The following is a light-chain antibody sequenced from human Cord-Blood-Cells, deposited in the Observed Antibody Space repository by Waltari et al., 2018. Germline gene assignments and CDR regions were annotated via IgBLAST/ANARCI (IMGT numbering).Light chain of an antibody. CDR2: EGS. J-gene: IGLJ1*01. Sequence: QSALTQPASVSGSPGQSITISCTGTSSDVGRYNLVSWSQQHPGKAPKLMIYEGSKRPSGVSNRFSGSKSGNTASLTISGLQAEDEADYYCCSYAGSSTYVFGTGTKVTVL. CDR3: CSYAGSSTYV. CDR1: SSDVGRYNL. V-gene: IGLV2-23*01.